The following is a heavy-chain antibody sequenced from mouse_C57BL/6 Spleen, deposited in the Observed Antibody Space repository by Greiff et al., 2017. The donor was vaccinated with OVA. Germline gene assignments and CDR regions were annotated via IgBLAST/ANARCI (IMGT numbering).Heavy chain of an antibody. CDR2: ISYDGSN. V-gene: IGHV3-6*01. Sequence: VQLQESGPGLVKPSQSLSLTCSVTGYSITSGYYWNWIRQFPGNKLEWMGYISYDGSNNYNPSLKNRISITRDTSKNQFFLKLNSVTTEDTATYYCARESGSSPILFAYWGQGTLVTVSA. CDR1: GYSITSGYY. J-gene: IGHJ3*01. CDR3: ARESGSSPILFAY. D-gene: IGHD1-1*01.